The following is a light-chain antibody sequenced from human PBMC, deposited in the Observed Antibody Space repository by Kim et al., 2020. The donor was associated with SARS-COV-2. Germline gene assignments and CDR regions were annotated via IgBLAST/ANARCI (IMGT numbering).Light chain of an antibody. Sequence: VSQGQTARITCPGDTLPEKQTYWYQQKSGQAPLLVIYKDNERPSGIPGRFSGSSSGTTVTLTISGVQAEDDADYYCQSADGSGTYVFGTGTKVTVL. V-gene: IGLV3-25*03. J-gene: IGLJ1*01. CDR2: KDN. CDR1: TLPEKQ. CDR3: QSADGSGTYV.